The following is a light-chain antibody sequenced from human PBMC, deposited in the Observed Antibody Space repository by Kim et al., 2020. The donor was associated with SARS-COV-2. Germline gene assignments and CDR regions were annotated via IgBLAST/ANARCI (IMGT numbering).Light chain of an antibody. CDR1: QSVSTW. J-gene: IGKJ1*01. CDR3: QQYNSGWT. CDR2: KAP. V-gene: IGKV1-5*03. Sequence: DVQMTQSPSTLSASVGDRVTITCRASQSVSTWLAWYQQKPGKAPKLLIYKAPNLESGVPSRFSGSGSGTEFTLTISSLQAEDFATYFCQQYNSGWTFGQGTKVDIK.